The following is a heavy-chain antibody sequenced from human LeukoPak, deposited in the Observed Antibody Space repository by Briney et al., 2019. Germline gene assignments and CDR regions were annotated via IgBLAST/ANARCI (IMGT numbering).Heavy chain of an antibody. J-gene: IGHJ4*02. CDR2: IYTSGST. Sequence: SQTLSLTCTVSGGSISSGSYYWSWIRQLAGKGLEWIGRIYTSGSTNYNPSLKSRVTISVDTSKNQFSLKLSSVTAADTAVYYCARGLSSGWYYFDYWGQGTLVTVSS. CDR1: GGSISSGSYY. V-gene: IGHV4-61*02. CDR3: ARGLSSGWYYFDY. D-gene: IGHD6-19*01.